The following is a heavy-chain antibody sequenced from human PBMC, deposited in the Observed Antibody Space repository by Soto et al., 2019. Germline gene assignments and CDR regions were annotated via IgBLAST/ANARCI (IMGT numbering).Heavy chain of an antibody. CDR3: ARSPRMAARPAYFDY. CDR1: GYTFTTFA. J-gene: IGHJ4*02. Sequence: ASVKVSCKASGYTFTTFAMHWVRLAPGQRLEWVGWINSVTGDTKYSQKFQGGVTITRDTSASTVYMELNSLGSQDTAVYYCARSPRMAARPAYFDYWGQGTLVTVSS. V-gene: IGHV1-3*01. CDR2: INSVTGDT. D-gene: IGHD6-6*01.